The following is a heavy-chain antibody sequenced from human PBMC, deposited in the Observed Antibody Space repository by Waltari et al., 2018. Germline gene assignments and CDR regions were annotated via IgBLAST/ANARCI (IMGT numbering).Heavy chain of an antibody. CDR2: ISSNSAYT. CDR1: GFSFSDDS. D-gene: IGHD7-27*01. Sequence: EVQLVESGGGLVKPGGSLRLYCAASGFSFSDDSMNWVRQAPGKGLEWVSSISSNSAYTHYADSVKGRFTISRDNAKNSLFLQMNSLRAEDTAMYYCATGGWGFYLGYWGQGTVVTVSS. V-gene: IGHV3-21*02. CDR3: ATGGWGFYLGY. J-gene: IGHJ4*02.